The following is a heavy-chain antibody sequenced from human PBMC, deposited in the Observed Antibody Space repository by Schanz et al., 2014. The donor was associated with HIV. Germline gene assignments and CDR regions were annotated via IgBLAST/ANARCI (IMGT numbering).Heavy chain of an antibody. CDR3: ARDLNVGRHFDY. CDR2: IWYDGSNK. D-gene: IGHD1-26*01. J-gene: IGHJ4*02. CDR1: GFTFSSYG. V-gene: IGHV3-33*01. Sequence: QVQLVESGGGVVQPGRSLRLSCAVSGFTFSSYGMHWVRQAPGKGLEWVAVIWYDGSNKYYADSVKGRFTISRDNSKNTLYLQMNSLRTEDTAVYYCARDLNVGRHFDYWGQGTLVTVSS.